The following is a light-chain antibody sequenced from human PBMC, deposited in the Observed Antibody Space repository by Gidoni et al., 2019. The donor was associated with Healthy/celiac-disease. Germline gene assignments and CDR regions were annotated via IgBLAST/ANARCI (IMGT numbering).Light chain of an antibody. V-gene: IGKV3-15*01. J-gene: IGKJ5*01. Sequence: DILITHSPSTLSVSTGERDTLPCRASQRVSSNLTWYQQKPGKAPKLLIYGASTRATGIPARFSGSGSGTDFTLTISSLQSEDFATYYCQQYYSSPPLTFGQGTRLEIK. CDR2: GAS. CDR3: QQYYSSPPLT. CDR1: QRVSSN.